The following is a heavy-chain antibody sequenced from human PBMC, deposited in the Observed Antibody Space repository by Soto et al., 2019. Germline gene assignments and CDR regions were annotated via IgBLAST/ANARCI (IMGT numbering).Heavy chain of an antibody. CDR3: ANDLWELAYYFEY. D-gene: IGHD1-26*01. CDR2: ISYDGSNK. V-gene: IGHV3-30*18. Sequence: QVQLVESGGGVVQPGRSPRLSCAASGFTFSSYGMHWVRQAPGKGLAWVAVISYDGSNKYYADSVKGRFTISRDNSKITLSLQMNSLRAEDTAVYYCANDLWELAYYFEYWGQGSLVTVSS. J-gene: IGHJ4*02. CDR1: GFTFSSYG.